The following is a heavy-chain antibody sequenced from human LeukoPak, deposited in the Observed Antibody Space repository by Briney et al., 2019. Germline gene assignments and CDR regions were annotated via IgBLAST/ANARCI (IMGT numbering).Heavy chain of an antibody. D-gene: IGHD2-15*01. Sequence: GGSLRLSCAASGFTFSSNAMHWVRQAPGKGLEYVSAISSNGGSTYYANSVKGRFTISRDNSKNTLYLQMGSLRAEDTAVYYSARMGGYCSGGTCYSPYSYYMDVWGKGTTVTVSS. J-gene: IGHJ6*03. CDR1: GFTFSSNA. CDR3: ARMGGYCSGGTCYSPYSYYMDV. CDR2: ISSNGGST. V-gene: IGHV3-64*01.